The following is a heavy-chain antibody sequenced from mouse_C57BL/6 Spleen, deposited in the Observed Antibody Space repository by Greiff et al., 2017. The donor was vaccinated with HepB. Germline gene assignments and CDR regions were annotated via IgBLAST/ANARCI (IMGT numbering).Heavy chain of an antibody. V-gene: IGHV5-9-1*02. CDR1: GFTFSSYA. D-gene: IGHD2-1*01. J-gene: IGHJ2*01. Sequence: EVKVVESGEGLVKPGGSLKLSCAASGFTFSSYAMSWVRQTPEKRLEWVAYISSGGDYIYYADTVKGRFTISRDNARNTLYLQMSSLKSEDTAMYYCTREDGNYSYYFDYWGQGTTLTVSS. CDR2: ISSGGDYI. CDR3: TREDGNYSYYFDY.